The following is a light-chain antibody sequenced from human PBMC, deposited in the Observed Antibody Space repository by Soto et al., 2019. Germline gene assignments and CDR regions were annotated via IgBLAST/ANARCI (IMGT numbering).Light chain of an antibody. CDR2: DAS. Sequence: DIQMTQSPSMLSASVGDRVTIACRTSQSIRRWLAWYQQKPGKAPKLLIFDASTLESGVPSRFSGRGSETEFTLTISSLQPDDFATCYCQQYNSYSPATFGQGTKVDIK. J-gene: IGKJ1*01. V-gene: IGKV1-5*01. CDR3: QQYNSYSPAT. CDR1: QSIRRW.